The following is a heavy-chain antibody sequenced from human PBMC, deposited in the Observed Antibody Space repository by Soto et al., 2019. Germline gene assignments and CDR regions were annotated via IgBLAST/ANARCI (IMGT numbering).Heavy chain of an antibody. J-gene: IGHJ6*03. V-gene: IGHV3-23*01. CDR3: ARLRGYCSSTSCSYYYYMDV. D-gene: IGHD2-2*01. Sequence: GGSLRLSCAASGFTFNNYAMSWVRQAPGKGLEWVSTISGSGGSIYYADSVKGRFTISRDSSKSTLYLQMNSLRADDTAVYYCARLRGYCSSTSCSYYYYMDVWGKGTTVTVSS. CDR2: ISGSGGSI. CDR1: GFTFNNYA.